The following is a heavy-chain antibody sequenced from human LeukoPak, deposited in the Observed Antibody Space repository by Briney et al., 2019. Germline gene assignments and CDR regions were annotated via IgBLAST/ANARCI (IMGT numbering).Heavy chain of an antibody. CDR3: TIASGWYVFDY. V-gene: IGHV3-49*04. D-gene: IGHD6-19*01. J-gene: IGHJ4*02. Sequence: GRSLRLSCTASGFTFGDYAMSWVRQAPGKGLEWVGFIRSKAYGGITEYAASVKGRFTISRDDSKSIAYLQMNSLKTEDTAVYYCTIASGWYVFDYWGQGTLVTVSP. CDR2: IRSKAYGGIT. CDR1: GFTFGDYA.